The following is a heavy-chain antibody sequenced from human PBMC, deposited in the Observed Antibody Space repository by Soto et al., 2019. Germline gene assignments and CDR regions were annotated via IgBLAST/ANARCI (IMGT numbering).Heavy chain of an antibody. D-gene: IGHD6-13*01. CDR1: GGSFSGYY. J-gene: IGHJ5*02. Sequence: TSETLSLTCAVYGGSFSGYYWSWIRQPPGKGLEWIGEINHSGSTNYNPSLKSRVTISVDTSKNQFSLKLSYVTAADTAVYYCARGYSSSWYRGWFDPWGQGTLVTVSS. CDR2: INHSGST. V-gene: IGHV4-34*01. CDR3: ARGYSSSWYRGWFDP.